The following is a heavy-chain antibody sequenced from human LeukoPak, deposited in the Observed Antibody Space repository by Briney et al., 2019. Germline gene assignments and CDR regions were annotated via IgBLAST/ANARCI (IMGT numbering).Heavy chain of an antibody. CDR3: ARGGVVPAALLDY. Sequence: SVKVSCKASGGTFSSYAISWVRQAPGQGLEWMGRIIPILGIANYAQKFQGRVTITADKATSTAYMELSSLRSEDTAVYYCARGGVVPAALLDYWGQGTLVTVSS. CDR2: IIPILGIA. D-gene: IGHD2-2*01. V-gene: IGHV1-69*04. J-gene: IGHJ4*02. CDR1: GGTFSSYA.